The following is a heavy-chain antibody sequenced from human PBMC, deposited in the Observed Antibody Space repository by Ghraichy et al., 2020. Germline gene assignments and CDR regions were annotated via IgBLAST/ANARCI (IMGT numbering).Heavy chain of an antibody. CDR2: ISSSSSYI. CDR3: ASSIAAAGTPNY. V-gene: IGHV3-21*01. D-gene: IGHD6-13*01. CDR1: GFTFSSYS. J-gene: IGHJ4*02. Sequence: GGSLRLSCAASGFTFSSYSMNWVRQAPGKGLEWVSSISSSSSYIYYADSVRGRFTISRDNAKNSLFLQMNSLRAEDTAVYYCASSIAAAGTPNYWGQGTLVTVSS.